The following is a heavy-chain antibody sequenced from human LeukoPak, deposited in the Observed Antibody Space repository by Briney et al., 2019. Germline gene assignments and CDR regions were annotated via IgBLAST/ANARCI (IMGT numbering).Heavy chain of an antibody. D-gene: IGHD3-9*01. CDR3: AKDLRLVSYWYFDL. J-gene: IGHJ2*01. CDR2: ISSSGGST. Sequence: GGSLRLSCAASGFTFSSYAMSWVRQAPGKGLEWVSAISSSGGSTQYADSVKGRFTISRDNSKNMLYLQMNSLRAEDTAVYYCAKDLRLVSYWYFDLWGRGTLVTVSS. CDR1: GFTFSSYA. V-gene: IGHV3-23*01.